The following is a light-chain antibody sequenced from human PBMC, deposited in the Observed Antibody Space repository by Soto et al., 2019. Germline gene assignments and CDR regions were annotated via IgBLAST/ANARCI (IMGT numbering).Light chain of an antibody. J-gene: IGLJ3*02. CDR3: SSFTSNSTWV. CDR1: SSDVGGYNY. CDR2: EVS. Sequence: QSVLTQPASVSGSPGQSITISCTGTSSDVGGYNYVSWYQQHPGKAPKLMIYEVSNRPSGASHRFSGSKSGNTASLTISGLQAEDEADYYCSSFTSNSTWVFGGGTQLTVL. V-gene: IGLV2-14*01.